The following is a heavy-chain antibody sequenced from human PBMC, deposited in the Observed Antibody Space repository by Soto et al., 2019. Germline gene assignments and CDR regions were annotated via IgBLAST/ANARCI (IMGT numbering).Heavy chain of an antibody. CDR3: ATEGYCSGGSCYADY. CDR1: GGTFSSYG. V-gene: IGHV1-18*01. J-gene: IGHJ4*02. D-gene: IGHD2-15*01. Sequence: ASVKVSCKASGGTFSSYGISWVRQAPGQGLEWMGWISAYNGNTNYAQKLQGRVTMTTDTSTSTAYMELRSLRSDDTPVYYCATEGYCSGGSCYADYWGQGTLVTVSS. CDR2: ISAYNGNT.